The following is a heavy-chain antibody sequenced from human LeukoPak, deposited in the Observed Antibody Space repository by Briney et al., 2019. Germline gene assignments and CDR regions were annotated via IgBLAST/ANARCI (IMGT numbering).Heavy chain of an antibody. Sequence: PSDTLSLTCTLSGGSIISSYYWTWIRQPPGRGLELIGYIYYSGSSNYNPSLKSRLTISLDTSKNQFSLKLSSANAADTAVYYCAGGTIFGVVMGYWGQGTLVTVSS. CDR3: AGGTIFGVVMGY. V-gene: IGHV4-59*07. CDR2: IYYSGSS. CDR1: GGSIISSYY. D-gene: IGHD3-3*01. J-gene: IGHJ4*02.